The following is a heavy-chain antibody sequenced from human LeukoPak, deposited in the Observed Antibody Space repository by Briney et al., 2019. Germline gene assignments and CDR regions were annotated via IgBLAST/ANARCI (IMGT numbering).Heavy chain of an antibody. V-gene: IGHV3-30-3*01. J-gene: IGHJ4*02. Sequence: PGGSLRLSCAASGFTLSSYAMHWVRQAPGKGLEWVAVISYDGSNKYYADSVKGRFTISRDNSKNTLYLQMNSLRAEDTAVYYCARAPMGAAALYWGQGTLVTVSS. CDR1: GFTLSSYA. D-gene: IGHD6-13*01. CDR2: ISYDGSNK. CDR3: ARAPMGAAALY.